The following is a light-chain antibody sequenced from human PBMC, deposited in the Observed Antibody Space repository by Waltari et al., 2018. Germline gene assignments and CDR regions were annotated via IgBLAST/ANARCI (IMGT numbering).Light chain of an antibody. J-gene: IGLJ3*02. Sequence: QSALTQPPSASGSPGQSVTISCTGTSSDVGNYNYVSWYQQHPGKAPKLMISEVNKRPSGVPSRVSGSNSGNTASLTVSGLQAEDEADYYCTSHAGSNWEFGGGTKLTVL. V-gene: IGLV2-8*01. CDR3: TSHAGSNWE. CDR2: EVN. CDR1: SSDVGNYNY.